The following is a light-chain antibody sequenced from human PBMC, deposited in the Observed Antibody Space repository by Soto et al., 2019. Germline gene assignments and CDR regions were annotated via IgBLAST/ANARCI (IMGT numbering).Light chain of an antibody. Sequence: IQMTQYPSIRSSSFGDRATLTCRASQSISKRLAWYQQRQGKAPKYLIYDASTLASGAPSRFSGSVSGTEVTLSISSLKYDDCATYYCQQSNIYTWTFGQGTKVDNK. V-gene: IGKV1-5*01. CDR3: QQSNIYTWT. J-gene: IGKJ1*01. CDR2: DAS. CDR1: QSISKR.